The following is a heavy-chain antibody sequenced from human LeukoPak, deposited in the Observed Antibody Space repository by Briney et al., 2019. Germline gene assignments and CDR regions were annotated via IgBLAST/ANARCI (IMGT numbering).Heavy chain of an antibody. V-gene: IGHV4-34*01. CDR3: ARGSVVGLGY. Sequence: PSETLSLTCVVYGGSFSGYYWSWIRQPPGKRLEWIGEIKHSGSTNYNPSLKSRATISVDTSKNQFSLKLTSVTAADTAVYYCARGSVVGLGYWGQGTLVTVSS. CDR1: GGSFSGYY. J-gene: IGHJ4*02. CDR2: IKHSGST. D-gene: IGHD3-10*01.